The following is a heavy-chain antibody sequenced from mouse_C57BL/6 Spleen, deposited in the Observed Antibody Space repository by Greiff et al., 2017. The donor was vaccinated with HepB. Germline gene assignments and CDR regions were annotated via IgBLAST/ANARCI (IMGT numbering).Heavy chain of an antibody. CDR2: IWSGGST. V-gene: IGHV2-2*01. CDR3: ARNSFYGNYVGWYFDV. CDR1: GFSLTSYG. D-gene: IGHD2-1*01. J-gene: IGHJ1*03. Sequence: QVQLKESGPGLVQPSQSLSITCTVSGFSLTSYGVHWVRQSPGKGLEWLGVIWSGGSTDYNAAFISRLSISKDNSKSQVFFKMNSLQADDTAIYYCARNSFYGNYVGWYFDVWGTGTTVTVSS.